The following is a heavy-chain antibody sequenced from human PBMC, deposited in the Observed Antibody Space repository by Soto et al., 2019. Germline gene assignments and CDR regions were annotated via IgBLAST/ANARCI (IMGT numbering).Heavy chain of an antibody. CDR1: GFTFTSSA. CDR3: AAPNRYNWNQAYYYYGMDV. V-gene: IGHV1-58*01. Sequence: SVKVSCKASGFTFTSSAVQWVRQARGQRLEWIGWIVVGSGNTNYAQKFQERVTITRDMSTSTAYMELSSLRSEDTAVYYCAAPNRYNWNQAYYYYGMDVWGQGTTVTVSS. D-gene: IGHD1-20*01. CDR2: IVVGSGNT. J-gene: IGHJ6*02.